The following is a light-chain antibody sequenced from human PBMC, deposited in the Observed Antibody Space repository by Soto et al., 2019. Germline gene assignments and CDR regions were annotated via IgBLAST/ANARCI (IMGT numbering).Light chain of an antibody. CDR3: QQSSDWPRT. Sequence: EIVMTQSPATLSVSPGERATLSCRASQSVSNRLAWYQQRPGQAPRLLIYRSSARATGIPARFSGSGSGTEFTLTISSLQSEDFAIYYCQQSSDWPRTFGQGTKEEIK. CDR1: QSVSNR. V-gene: IGKV3-15*01. CDR2: RSS. J-gene: IGKJ1*01.